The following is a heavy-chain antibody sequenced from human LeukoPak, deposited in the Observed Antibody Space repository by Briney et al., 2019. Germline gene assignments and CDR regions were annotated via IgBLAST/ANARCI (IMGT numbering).Heavy chain of an antibody. D-gene: IGHD5-24*01. CDR3: AICRDGYNVLFEY. CDR2: IQPGDSDT. CDR1: GYRFTSYW. Sequence: GESLEISCKASGYRFTSYWIGWVRQVPGKGLEWMGIIQPGDSDTKYSPSFRGQVTISADKSINTAYLQWSSLKASDTAMYYCAICRDGYNVLFEYWGQGTLVTVSS. V-gene: IGHV5-51*01. J-gene: IGHJ4*02.